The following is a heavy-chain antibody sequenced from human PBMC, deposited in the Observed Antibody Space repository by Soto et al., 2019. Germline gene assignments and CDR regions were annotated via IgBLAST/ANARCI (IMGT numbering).Heavy chain of an antibody. D-gene: IGHD3-10*01. CDR2: IIPLFGTT. J-gene: IGHJ6*02. CDR1: GDTFKNCV. Sequence: QVQVVQSGVEVRRPGSSVKVSCKASGDTFKNCVIIWVRHAPGKGLEWTGGIIPLFGTTDFAQRFQGRLTITADESTTTAYMELSRLRSEDTATYYCAAEMGFGKLSVVWGQGTTVIVSS. CDR3: AAEMGFGKLSVV. V-gene: IGHV1-69*01.